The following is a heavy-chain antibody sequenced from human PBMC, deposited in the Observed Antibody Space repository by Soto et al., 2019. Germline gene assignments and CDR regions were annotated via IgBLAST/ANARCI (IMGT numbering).Heavy chain of an antibody. CDR2: ISWDGGST. D-gene: IGHD1-26*01. CDR3: AKDGGSGSYPPYYYYGMDV. V-gene: IGHV3-43*01. J-gene: IGHJ6*02. Sequence: PGGSLRLSCAASGFTFDDYTMHWVRQAPGKGLEWVSLISWDGGSTYYADSVKGRFTISRDNSKNSLYLQMNSLRTEDTALYYCAKDGGSGSYPPYYYYGMDVWGQGTTVTVSS. CDR1: GFTFDDYT.